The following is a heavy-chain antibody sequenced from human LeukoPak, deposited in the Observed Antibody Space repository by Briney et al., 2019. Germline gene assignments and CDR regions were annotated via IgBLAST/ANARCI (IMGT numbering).Heavy chain of an antibody. Sequence: ASVKVSCKASGYTFTAYYMHWVREATGQGLKWMGWIKCDSGGTEYSRNYRGRVTMTRDTSISTAYMELTRLTSDDTAVYLGSNWAAGAAFDSWGQGTQVTVSS. V-gene: IGHV1-2*02. CDR2: IKCDSGGT. CDR1: GYTFTAYY. CDR3: SNWAAGAAFDS. J-gene: IGHJ4*02. D-gene: IGHD1-26*01.